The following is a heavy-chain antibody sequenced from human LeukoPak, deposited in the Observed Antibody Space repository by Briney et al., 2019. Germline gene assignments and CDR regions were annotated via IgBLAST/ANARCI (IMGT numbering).Heavy chain of an antibody. Sequence: ASVKVSCKASGYTFTGYYLHWVRQAPGQGLEWMGWFNLNTGGPNYEQKFQDRVTMTRDTSISTAYMELSRLTSDDTAVYFCARDYYGSGSYFDYWGQGTPVTVSS. CDR3: ARDYYGSGSYFDY. V-gene: IGHV1-2*02. CDR1: GYTFTGYY. CDR2: FNLNTGGP. D-gene: IGHD3-10*01. J-gene: IGHJ4*02.